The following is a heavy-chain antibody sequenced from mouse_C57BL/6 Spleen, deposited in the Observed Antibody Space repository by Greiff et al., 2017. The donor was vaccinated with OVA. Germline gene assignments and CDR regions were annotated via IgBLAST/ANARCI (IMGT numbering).Heavy chain of an antibody. CDR2: IWSDGST. CDR3: ARDGYYLYAMDY. D-gene: IGHD2-3*01. Sequence: VKLMESGPGLVAPSQSLSITCTVSGFSLTSYGVHWVRQPPGKGLEWLVVIWSDGSTTYNSALKSRLSISKDNSKSQVFLKMNSLQTDDTAMYYCARDGYYLYAMDYWGQGTSVTVSS. V-gene: IGHV2-6*03. CDR1: GFSLTSYG. J-gene: IGHJ4*01.